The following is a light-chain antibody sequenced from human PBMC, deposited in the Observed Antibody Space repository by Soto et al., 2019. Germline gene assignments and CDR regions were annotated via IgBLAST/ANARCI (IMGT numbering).Light chain of an antibody. V-gene: IGKV3-15*01. CDR2: GAS. CDR1: QSVSSN. CDR3: QQYDYWWT. J-gene: IGKJ1*01. Sequence: EIVMTQSPATLSVSPGERATLSCRASQSVSSNLAWYQQKPGQAPRLLIYGASTRATGIPARFSGSGSGTEFTLTISSLQSEDFGIYYCQQYDYWWTFGQGTKV.